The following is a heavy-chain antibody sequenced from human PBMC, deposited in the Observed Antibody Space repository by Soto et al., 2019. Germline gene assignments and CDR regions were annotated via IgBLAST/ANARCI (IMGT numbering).Heavy chain of an antibody. V-gene: IGHV4-34*01. CDR1: GGSFSGYY. CDR2: INHSGST. J-gene: IGHJ6*02. D-gene: IGHD6-13*01. Sequence: QVQLQQWGAGLLKPSETLSLTCAVYGGSFSGYYWSWIRQPPGKGLEWIGEINHSGSTNYKPSLKSGVTITVDTSKNQFSLKLSSVTAADTGVYYCAIGGIKYSSSWSRDHMDVWGQGTTVTVSS. CDR3: AIGGIKYSSSWSRDHMDV.